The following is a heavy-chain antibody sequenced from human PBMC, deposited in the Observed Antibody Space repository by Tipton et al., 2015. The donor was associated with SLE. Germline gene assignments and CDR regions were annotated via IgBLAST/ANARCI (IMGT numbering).Heavy chain of an antibody. CDR3: VTSLGRWLQLSAFDF. Sequence: TLSLTCTVSGGSISSSTFYWGWIRQPLGKGLEWIGSLHYSGDTYYNSSLTSRVTISVDTSKNHFSLNLTSVTAADTAVYYCVTSLGRWLQLSAFDFWGQGTIVTVSS. J-gene: IGHJ3*01. CDR2: LHYSGDT. D-gene: IGHD5-24*01. V-gene: IGHV4-39*02. CDR1: GGSISSSTFY.